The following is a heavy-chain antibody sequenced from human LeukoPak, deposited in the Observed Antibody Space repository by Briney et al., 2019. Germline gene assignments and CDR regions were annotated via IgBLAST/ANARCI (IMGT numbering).Heavy chain of an antibody. CDR3: ARGEYCSGGTCGYYYFMDV. CDR1: GVSMSSNY. Sequence: SETLSLTCSVSGVSMSSNYWTRIRQPPGKGLEWIGYIYYSGATNYNPSLKSRVTISVDTSKSHFSLKLSSVTAADTAVYYCARGEYCSGGTCGYYYFMDVWGKGTTVTVSS. J-gene: IGHJ6*03. CDR2: IYYSGAT. D-gene: IGHD2-15*01. V-gene: IGHV4-59*01.